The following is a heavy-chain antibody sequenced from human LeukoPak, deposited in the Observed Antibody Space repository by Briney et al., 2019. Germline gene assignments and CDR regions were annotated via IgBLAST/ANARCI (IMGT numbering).Heavy chain of an antibody. CDR1: GFTFSSYA. V-gene: IGHV3-23*01. Sequence: GGSLRLSYAASGFTFSSYAMSWVRQAPGKGLEWVSAISGSGGSTYYADSVKGRFTISRDNSKNTLYLQMNSLRAEDTAVYYCAKDLTIQLWLANDAFDIWGQGTMVTVSS. CDR3: AKDLTIQLWLANDAFDI. D-gene: IGHD5-18*01. J-gene: IGHJ3*02. CDR2: ISGSGGST.